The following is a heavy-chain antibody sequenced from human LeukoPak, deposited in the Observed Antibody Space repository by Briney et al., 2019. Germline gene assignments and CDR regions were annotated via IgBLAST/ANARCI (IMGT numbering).Heavy chain of an antibody. J-gene: IGHJ5*02. CDR1: GGSISSHY. Sequence: SETLSLTCTVSGGSISSHYWSWIRQPPGKGLEWIGYIYYSGSTNYNPSPKSRVTISVDTSKNQFSLKLSSVTAADTAVYYCARDGGLELGTPKLYNWFDPWGQGTLVTVSS. CDR3: ARDGGLELGTPKLYNWFDP. D-gene: IGHD1-7*01. CDR2: IYYSGST. V-gene: IGHV4-59*11.